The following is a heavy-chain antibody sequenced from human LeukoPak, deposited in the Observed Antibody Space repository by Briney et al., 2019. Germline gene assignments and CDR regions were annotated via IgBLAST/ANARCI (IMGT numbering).Heavy chain of an antibody. Sequence: SVKVPCKASGGTFSSYAISWVRQAPGQGLEWMGGIIPIFGTANYAQKFQGRVTITADESTSTAYMELSSLRSEDTAVYYCAGAYCGGDCYLAEYFQHWGQGTLVTVSS. CDR2: IIPIFGTA. D-gene: IGHD2-21*02. CDR1: GGTFSSYA. CDR3: AGAYCGGDCYLAEYFQH. J-gene: IGHJ1*01. V-gene: IGHV1-69*13.